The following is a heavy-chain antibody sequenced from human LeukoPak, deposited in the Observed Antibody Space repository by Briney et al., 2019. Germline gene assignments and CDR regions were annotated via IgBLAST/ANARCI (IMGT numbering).Heavy chain of an antibody. CDR1: GGSISSSSYY. CDR2: IYYSGST. V-gene: IGHV4-39*07. CDR3: ARAGGWQWLGNWFDP. D-gene: IGHD6-19*01. Sequence: PSETLSLTCTVSGGSISSSSYYWGWIRQPPGKGLEWIGSIYYSGSTYYNPSLKSRVTISVDTSKNQFSLKLSSVTPEDTAMYYCARAGGWQWLGNWFDPWGQGILVTVSS. J-gene: IGHJ5*02.